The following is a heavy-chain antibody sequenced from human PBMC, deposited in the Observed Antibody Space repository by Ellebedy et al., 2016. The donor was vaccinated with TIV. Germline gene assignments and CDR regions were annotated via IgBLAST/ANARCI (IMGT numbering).Heavy chain of an antibody. CDR2: IIPIFGTA. D-gene: IGHD4-17*01. CDR1: GGTFSSYA. Sequence: AASVKVSCKASGGTFSSYAISWVRQAPGQGLEWMGGIIPIFGTANYAQKFQGRVTITADESTSTAYMELSSLRSEDTAVYYCARDREGAAGGDYVGYYGMDVWGQGTTVTVSS. V-gene: IGHV1-69*13. J-gene: IGHJ6*02. CDR3: ARDREGAAGGDYVGYYGMDV.